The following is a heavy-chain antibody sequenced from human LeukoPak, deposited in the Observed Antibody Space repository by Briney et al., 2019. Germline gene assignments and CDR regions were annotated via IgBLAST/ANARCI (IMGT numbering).Heavy chain of an antibody. Sequence: PGGSLRLSCAASGFTISTYVMNWVRQAPGKGLEWVSSVSGSADRTFYADSVKGRFTISRDNSKNTIYLEMSSLRVEDTAVYYCARRGADGWGFFDYWGQGILVTVSS. CDR3: ARRGADGWGFFDY. CDR1: GFTISTYV. J-gene: IGHJ4*02. CDR2: VSGSADRT. D-gene: IGHD5-24*01. V-gene: IGHV3-23*01.